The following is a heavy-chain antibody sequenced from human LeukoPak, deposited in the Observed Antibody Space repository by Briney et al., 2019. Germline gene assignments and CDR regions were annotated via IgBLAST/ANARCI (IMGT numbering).Heavy chain of an antibody. CDR2: INHSGST. V-gene: IGHV4-34*01. J-gene: IGHJ4*02. Sequence: SETLSLTCAVYGGSFSGYYWSWIRQPPGKGLEWIGEINHSGSTNYNPSLKSRVTISVDTSKNQFSLKLSSVTAADTAVYYCARDTLYGADEGYFDYWGQGTLVTVSS. CDR1: GGSFSGYY. CDR3: ARDTLYGADEGYFDY. D-gene: IGHD3-16*01.